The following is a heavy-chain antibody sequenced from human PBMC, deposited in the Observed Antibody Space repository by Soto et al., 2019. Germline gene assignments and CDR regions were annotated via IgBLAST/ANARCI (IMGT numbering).Heavy chain of an antibody. CDR1: GGSFTSNNW. CDR3: ASRDPGTSVDY. V-gene: IGHV4-4*02. D-gene: IGHD1-7*01. CDR2: IYRTGST. J-gene: IGHJ4*02. Sequence: SETLSLSCAVSGGSFTSNNWWTWVRQPPGQGLEWIGEIYRTGSTNYNPSLKSRVTISLDKSENQFSLKVTSLTAADTAVYYCASRDPGTSVDYWGQGTLVIVSS.